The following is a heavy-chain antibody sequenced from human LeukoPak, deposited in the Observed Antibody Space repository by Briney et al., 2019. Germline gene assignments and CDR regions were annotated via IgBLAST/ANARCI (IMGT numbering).Heavy chain of an antibody. CDR2: IIPIFGTA. Sequence: GASVKVSCKASGGTFSSYAISWVRQAPGQGLEWMGGIIPIFGTANYAQKSQGRVTITADESTSTAYMELSSLRSEDTAVYYCARVDRAVAGDYWGQGTLVAVSS. CDR3: ARVDRAVAGDY. D-gene: IGHD6-19*01. V-gene: IGHV1-69*13. CDR1: GGTFSSYA. J-gene: IGHJ4*02.